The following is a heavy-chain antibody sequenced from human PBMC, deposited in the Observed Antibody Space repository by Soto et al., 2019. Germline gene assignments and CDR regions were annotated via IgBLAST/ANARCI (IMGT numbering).Heavy chain of an antibody. Sequence: QIQMVQAGGEVKKPGASVKVSCKASGYAFSSYGISWVRQAPGQGPERMGWISAYDGDRNYGQDFQGRLTMTTDTSTSTAYMELRSLRSDDTSVYYCVIDFLHYEVSTGSYSDCFDPWGQGTLVTVSS. J-gene: IGHJ5*02. CDR2: ISAYDGDR. V-gene: IGHV1-18*01. CDR1: GYAFSSYG. CDR3: VIDFLHYEVSTGSYSDCFDP. D-gene: IGHD3-9*01.